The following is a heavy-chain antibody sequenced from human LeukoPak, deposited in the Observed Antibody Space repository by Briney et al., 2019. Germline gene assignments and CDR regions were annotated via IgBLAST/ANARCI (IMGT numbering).Heavy chain of an antibody. CDR2: ISAYNGNT. CDR1: GYTFIDYN. CDR3: ARDNPNAFDI. J-gene: IGHJ3*02. V-gene: IGHV1-18*04. Sequence: ASVKVSCKASGYTFIDYNMHWVRQAPGQGLEWMGWISAYNGNTNYAQKLQGRVTMTTDTSTSTAYMELRSLRSDDTAVYYCARDNPNAFDIWGQGTMVTVSS.